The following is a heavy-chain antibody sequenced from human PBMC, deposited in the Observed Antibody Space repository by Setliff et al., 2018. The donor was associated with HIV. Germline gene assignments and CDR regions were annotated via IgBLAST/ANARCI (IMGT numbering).Heavy chain of an antibody. CDR1: GFTFSSYA. Sequence: LRLSCAASGFTFSSYAMSWVRQAPGKGLEWVSAISGSGGSTYYADSVKGRFTISRDNSKNTLYLQMNSLRAEDTAVYYCARVGATSFHAFDIWGQGTMVTVSS. V-gene: IGHV3-23*01. CDR3: ARVGATSFHAFDI. D-gene: IGHD1-26*01. CDR2: ISGSGGST. J-gene: IGHJ3*02.